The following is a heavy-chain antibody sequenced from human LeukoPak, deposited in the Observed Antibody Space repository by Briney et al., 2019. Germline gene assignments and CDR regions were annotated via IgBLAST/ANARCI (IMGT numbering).Heavy chain of an antibody. D-gene: IGHD3-22*01. CDR3: ARMRSLYYDSSGLLMYYFDY. V-gene: IGHV4-59*11. Sequence: SETLSLTCTVSGGSISSHYWSWIRQPPGKGLEWIGYIYYSGSTNYNPSLKSRVTISVDTSKNQFSLKLSSVTAADTAVYYCARMRSLYYDSSGLLMYYFDYWGQGTLVTVSS. CDR1: GGSISSHY. J-gene: IGHJ4*02. CDR2: IYYSGST.